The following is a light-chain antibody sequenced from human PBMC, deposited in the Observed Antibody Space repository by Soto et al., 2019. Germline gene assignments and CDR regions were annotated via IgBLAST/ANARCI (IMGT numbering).Light chain of an antibody. CDR3: RRYVMPPFT. Sequence: DIVLTQSPGTLSLSPGERATLSCRASPSVSKWYVAWYQVKPGQAPRLVIYGASSRATGIPDRFSGGGSGTEFTLSISRLEPEDFAVYYCRRYVMPPFTFGRGTKVDIK. J-gene: IGKJ2*01. V-gene: IGKV3-20*01. CDR2: GAS. CDR1: PSVSKWY.